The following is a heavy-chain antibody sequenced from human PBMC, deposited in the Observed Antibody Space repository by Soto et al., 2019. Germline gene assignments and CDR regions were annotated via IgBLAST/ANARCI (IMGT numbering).Heavy chain of an antibody. J-gene: IGHJ5*02. CDR1: GGTFSSYA. CDR2: IIPIFGTA. V-gene: IGHV1-69*01. CDR3: ERVNRSSSSWYRWFDP. D-gene: IGHD6-13*01. Sequence: QVQLVQSGAEVKKPGSSVKVSCKASGGTFSSYAISWVRQAPGQGLEWMGGIIPIFGTANYAQKFQGRVTITADESTSTAYKELSSLRSEDTAGYYCERVNRSSSSWYRWFDPWGQGALVNVSS.